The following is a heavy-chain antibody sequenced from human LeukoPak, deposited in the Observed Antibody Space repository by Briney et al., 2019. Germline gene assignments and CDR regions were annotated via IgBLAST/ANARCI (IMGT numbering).Heavy chain of an antibody. D-gene: IGHD6-13*01. CDR2: IYYSGST. V-gene: IGHV4-39*07. CDR3: ARDGAAAGNDAFDI. CDR1: GGSISSSSYY. J-gene: IGHJ3*02. Sequence: SETLSLTCTVSGGSISSSSYYWGWIRRPPGKGLEWIGSIYYSGSTNYNPSLKSRVTISVDTSKNQFSLKLSSVTAADTAVYYCARDGAAAGNDAFDIWGQGTMVTVSS.